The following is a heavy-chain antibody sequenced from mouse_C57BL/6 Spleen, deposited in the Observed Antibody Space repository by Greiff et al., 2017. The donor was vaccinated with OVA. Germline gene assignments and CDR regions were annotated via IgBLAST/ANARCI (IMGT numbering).Heavy chain of an antibody. D-gene: IGHD1-1*01. CDR1: GYSITSGYY. CDR3: ARGEYYGSSYDY. J-gene: IGHJ2*01. Sequence: EVQLQESGPGLVKPSQSLSLTCSVTGYSITSGYYWNWIRQFPGNKLEWMGYISYDGSNHSNPSLKNRISITRDTSKNQFFLKLNSVTTEDTATYYCARGEYYGSSYDYWGQGTTLTVSS. V-gene: IGHV3-6*01. CDR2: ISYDGSN.